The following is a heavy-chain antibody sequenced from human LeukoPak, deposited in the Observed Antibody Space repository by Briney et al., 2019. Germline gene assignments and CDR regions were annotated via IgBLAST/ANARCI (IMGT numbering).Heavy chain of an antibody. CDR2: INPNSGGT. CDR3: ARDQKYFYGSRSQNNWFDP. Sequence: ASVKVSCKASGYTFTGYYMHWVGQAPGQGLEWMGWINPNSGGTNYAQKFQGRVTMTRGTSISTAYMELSRLRSDDTAVYYCARDQKYFYGSRSQNNWFDPWGQGTLVTVSS. CDR1: GYTFTGYY. J-gene: IGHJ5*02. V-gene: IGHV1-2*02. D-gene: IGHD3-10*01.